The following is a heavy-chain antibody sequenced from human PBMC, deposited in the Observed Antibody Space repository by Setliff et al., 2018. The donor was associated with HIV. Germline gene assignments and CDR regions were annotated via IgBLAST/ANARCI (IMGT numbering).Heavy chain of an antibody. J-gene: IGHJ4*02. CDR2: IYHSGST. V-gene: IGHV4-4*02. D-gene: IGHD3-22*01. CDR1: GASINSNNW. Sequence: SEILSLTCAVSGASINSNNWWSWVRQPPGKGLEWIGEIYHSGSTNSNPSLRSRVTISVDKSKNQLSLKLSSVTAADTAVYYCARQGYYYDNSGYFTIWGQGTLVTVSS. CDR3: ARQGYYYDNSGYFTI.